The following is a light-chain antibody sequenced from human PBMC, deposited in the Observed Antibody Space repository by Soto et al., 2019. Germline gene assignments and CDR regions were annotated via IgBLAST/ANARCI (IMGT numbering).Light chain of an antibody. V-gene: IGKV1-9*01. J-gene: IGKJ3*01. CDR2: AAS. CDR3: LHLNSYSPDT. CDR1: QGISSY. Sequence: DIQLTQPPSFLSASVGDRVTITCRASQGISSYLAWYQQKPGKAPKLLIFAASTLQNGVPSRFSGSGSGTEFTLTISSLQPEDFATYYCLHLNSYSPDTFGPGTKVDIK.